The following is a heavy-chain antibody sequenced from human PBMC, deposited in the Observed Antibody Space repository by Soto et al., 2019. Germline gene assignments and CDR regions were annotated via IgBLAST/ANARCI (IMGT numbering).Heavy chain of an antibody. J-gene: IGHJ4*02. V-gene: IGHV2-5*02. Sequence: QITLKESGPTLGKPTQTLTLSCTFCGFSLSTSGVGVGWIRQPPGKALEWLALIYWDDDKRYSPSLKSRLTITKDPSKNQVVLTMTNMDPVDTATYYCAHVYGGYDNFDYWGQGTLVTVSS. CDR1: GFSLSTSGVG. CDR2: IYWDDDK. CDR3: AHVYGGYDNFDY. D-gene: IGHD5-12*01.